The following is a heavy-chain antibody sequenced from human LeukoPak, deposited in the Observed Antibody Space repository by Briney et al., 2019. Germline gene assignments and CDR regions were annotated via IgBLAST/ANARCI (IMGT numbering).Heavy chain of an antibody. CDR3: ASSYSSSWYDFDY. CDR1: GYTFTGYY. D-gene: IGHD6-13*01. V-gene: IGHV1-18*04. J-gene: IGHJ4*02. Sequence: GASLQISCKGSGYTFTGYYMHWVRQAPGQGLEWMGWISAYNGNTNYAQKLQGRVTMTTDTSTSTAYMELRSLRSADTAVYYCASSYSSSWYDFDYWGQGTLVTVSS. CDR2: ISAYNGNT.